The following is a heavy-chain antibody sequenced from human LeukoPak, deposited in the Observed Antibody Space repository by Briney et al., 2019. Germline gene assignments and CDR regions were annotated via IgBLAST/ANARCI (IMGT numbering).Heavy chain of an antibody. CDR1: GFTFDDYA. V-gene: IGHV3-9*01. Sequence: GGSLRLSCAASGFTFDDYAMHWVRQAPGKGLEWVSGISWNSGSIGYADSVKGRFTISRDNAKNSLYLQMNSLRAEDTALYYCAKDGGSGSYYPSPFDYWGQGTLVTVSS. CDR2: ISWNSGSI. J-gene: IGHJ4*02. D-gene: IGHD1-26*01. CDR3: AKDGGSGSYYPSPFDY.